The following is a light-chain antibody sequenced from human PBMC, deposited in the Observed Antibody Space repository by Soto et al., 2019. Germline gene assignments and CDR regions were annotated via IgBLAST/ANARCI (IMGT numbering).Light chain of an antibody. CDR1: QTLRSGY. J-gene: IGKJ1*01. CDR3: HQYGSSPRA. CDR2: DVS. V-gene: IGKV3-20*01. Sequence: EIVLTQSPGTLSLSPGDRATLSCRASQTLRSGYLAWYQHKPGQPPRLLIYDVSSRTPGTPDRFSGSGSGTDFALTISRLEPEDFAVYYCHQYGSSPRAFGQGTKVEVE.